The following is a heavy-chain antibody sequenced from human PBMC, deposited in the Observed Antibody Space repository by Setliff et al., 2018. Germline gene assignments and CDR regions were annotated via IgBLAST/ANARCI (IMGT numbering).Heavy chain of an antibody. CDR3: ARDRSTVIRGVTSFFYYYMDV. J-gene: IGHJ6*03. D-gene: IGHD3-10*01. V-gene: IGHV4-59*11. CDR1: GGSIGPHY. Sequence: SETLSLTCTVSGGSIGPHYWSWVRQAPGKGLEWIGHIFYSDTAKYNPSLESRAAISVDSSKNQFSLKLRSVTAADTAVYYCARDRSTVIRGVTSFFYYYMDVWGGGTTVTVSS. CDR2: IFYSDTA.